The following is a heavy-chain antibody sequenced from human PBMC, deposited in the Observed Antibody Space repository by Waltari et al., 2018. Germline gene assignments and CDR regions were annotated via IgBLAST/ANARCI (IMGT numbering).Heavy chain of an antibody. V-gene: IGHV3-23*03. CDR3: ARVVSSGYPDI. Sequence: EVQLLESGGGLVQPGESLRLSCAASGFTFSTYGMSWVRQAPGKGLERFSVIYSGDTKEYAGCVKGRFTISRDNSKNTVYLRMNSLRAEDTSVYYCARVVSSGYPDIWGQGTMVTVSS. J-gene: IGHJ3*02. CDR2: IYSGDTK. D-gene: IGHD6-19*01. CDR1: GFTFSTYG.